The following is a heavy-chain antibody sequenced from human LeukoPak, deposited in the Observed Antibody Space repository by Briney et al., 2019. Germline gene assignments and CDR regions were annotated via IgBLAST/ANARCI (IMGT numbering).Heavy chain of an antibody. CDR1: AFTFSSYG. CDR2: IRYDGSNK. J-gene: IGHJ4*02. D-gene: IGHD2-2*02. V-gene: IGHV3-30*02. CDR3: AKEGGDIVVVPAAIVDY. Sequence: GGSLRLSCPAAAFTFSSYGMHWVRQAPGKGLEWVAFIRYDGSNKYYADSVKGRFTVSRDNSKNTLYLQMNSLRAEDTAVYYCAKEGGDIVVVPAAIVDYWGQGTLVTVSS.